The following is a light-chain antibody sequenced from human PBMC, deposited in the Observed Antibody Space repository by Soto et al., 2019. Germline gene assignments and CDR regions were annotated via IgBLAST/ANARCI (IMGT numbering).Light chain of an antibody. Sequence: ALTQPASVSGSPGQSITISCTGTSSDVGGSNYVSWYQQHPGKAPKLIIFDVSHRPSGFSNRFSGSKSGNTASLTISGLQAEDEADYYCSSYTSSSTYVFGTGTKLTVL. CDR2: DVS. V-gene: IGLV2-14*03. CDR1: SSDVGGSNY. J-gene: IGLJ1*01. CDR3: SSYTSSSTYV.